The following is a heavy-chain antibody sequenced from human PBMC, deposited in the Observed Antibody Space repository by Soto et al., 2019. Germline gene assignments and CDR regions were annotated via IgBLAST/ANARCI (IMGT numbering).Heavy chain of an antibody. CDR2: VYDRATT. CDR3: ARLRPSTKFMDV. J-gene: IGHJ6*03. V-gene: IGHV4-59*12. Sequence: SETLSLTCTLSGGSISTYYWSWIRQPPGKGLEWIGYVYDRATTSYNPSLKTRVTISADTSKNQFSLKLSSVTAADTAVYYCARLRPSTKFMDVWGKGTTVTVSS. D-gene: IGHD3-10*02. CDR1: GGSISTYY.